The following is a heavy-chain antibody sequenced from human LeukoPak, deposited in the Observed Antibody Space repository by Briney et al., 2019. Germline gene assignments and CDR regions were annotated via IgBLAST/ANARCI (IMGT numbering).Heavy chain of an antibody. CDR2: IRYDGSNK. V-gene: IGHV3-30*02. CDR3: ARDLDDYGDLVFDY. Sequence: PGGSLRLSCAASGFTFSSYGMHWVRQAPGKGLEWVAFIRYDGSNKYYADSVKGRFTISRDNSKNTLYLQMNSLRAEDTAVYYCARDLDDYGDLVFDYWGQGTLVTVSS. J-gene: IGHJ4*02. CDR1: GFTFSSYG. D-gene: IGHD4-17*01.